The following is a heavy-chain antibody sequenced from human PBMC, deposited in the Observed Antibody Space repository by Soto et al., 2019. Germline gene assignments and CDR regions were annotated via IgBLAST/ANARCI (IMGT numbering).Heavy chain of an antibody. J-gene: IGHJ4*02. CDR1: GFTFSSYA. CDR2: ISYDGSNK. V-gene: IGHV3-30-3*01. CDR3: ARDLVRGSTRFDY. D-gene: IGHD3-10*01. Sequence: QVQLVESGGGVVQPGRSLRLSCAASGFTFSSYAMHWVRQAPGKRLEWVAVISYDGSNKYYADSVKGRFTISRDNSKNTLYLQMNSLRAEDTAVYYCARDLVRGSTRFDYWGQGTLVTVSS.